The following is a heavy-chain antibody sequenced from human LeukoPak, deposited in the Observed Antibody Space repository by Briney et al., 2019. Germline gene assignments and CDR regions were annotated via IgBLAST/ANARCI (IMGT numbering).Heavy chain of an antibody. Sequence: GRSLRLSCAASGFTFSSYSMNWVRQAPGKGLEWVSYISSSSSTIYYADSVKGRFTISRDNAKNSLYLQMNSLRAEDTAVYYCARPAADCGGDCYWAFDYWGQGTLVTVSS. CDR1: GFTFSSYS. D-gene: IGHD2-21*01. J-gene: IGHJ4*02. CDR2: ISSSSSTI. CDR3: ARPAADCGGDCYWAFDY. V-gene: IGHV3-48*01.